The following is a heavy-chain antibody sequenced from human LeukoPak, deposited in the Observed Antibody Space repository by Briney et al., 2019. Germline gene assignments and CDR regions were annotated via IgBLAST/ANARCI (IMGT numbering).Heavy chain of an antibody. V-gene: IGHV4-34*01. CDR2: INHSGST. J-gene: IGHJ6*02. Sequence: SETLSLTCAVYGGSFGGYYWSWIRQPPGKGLEWIGEINHSGSTNYNPSLKSRVTISVDTSKNQFSLKLSSVTAADTAVYYCARGRGGSFHYYYYGMDVWGQGTTVTVSS. D-gene: IGHD2-15*01. CDR1: GGSFGGYY. CDR3: ARGRGGSFHYYYYGMDV.